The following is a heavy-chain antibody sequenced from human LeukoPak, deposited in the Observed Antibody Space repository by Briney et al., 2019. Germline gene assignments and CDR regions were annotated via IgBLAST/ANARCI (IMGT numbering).Heavy chain of an antibody. CDR2: IYTGGST. J-gene: IGHJ4*02. D-gene: IGHD5-24*01. CDR1: GVSIRSYY. CDR3: ASSRDGYSYYYFDS. Sequence: PSETLSLTCTVSGVSIRSYYWSWIRQPPGKGLEWIGYIYTGGSTNSNPSLESRVTTSVDTSKNQFSLKLTSVTAADTAVYYCASSRDGYSYYYFDSWGQGTLVTVSS. V-gene: IGHV4-4*09.